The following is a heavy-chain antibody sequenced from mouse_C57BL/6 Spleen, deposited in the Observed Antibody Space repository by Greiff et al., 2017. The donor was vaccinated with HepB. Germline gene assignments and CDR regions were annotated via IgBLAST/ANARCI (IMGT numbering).Heavy chain of an antibody. CDR2: IRNKANGYTT. CDR3: ERYGGWAMDY. Sequence: EVQVVESGGGLVQPGGSLSLSCAASGFTFTDYYMSWVRQPPGKALEWLGFIRNKANGYTTEYSASVKGRFTISRDNSQSILYLQMNALRAEDSATYYGERYGGWAMDYWGQGTSVTVSS. D-gene: IGHD1-1*02. CDR1: GFTFTDYY. J-gene: IGHJ4*01. V-gene: IGHV7-3*01.